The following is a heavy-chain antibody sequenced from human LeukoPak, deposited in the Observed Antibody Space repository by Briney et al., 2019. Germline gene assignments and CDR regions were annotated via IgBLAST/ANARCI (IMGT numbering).Heavy chain of an antibody. CDR3: AREDPQTTVPEGMDV. D-gene: IGHD4-17*01. CDR2: IYYTGTT. V-gene: IGHV4-59*01. CDR1: GGSISTYY. J-gene: IGHJ6*02. Sequence: SETLSLTCSVSGGSISTYYWSWIRQPPGKGLEWIGYIYYTGTTNYNPSLRSRVTMSVNTSRNQFSLRLSSVTAADTAVYYCAREDPQTTVPEGMDVWGHGTTVIVSS.